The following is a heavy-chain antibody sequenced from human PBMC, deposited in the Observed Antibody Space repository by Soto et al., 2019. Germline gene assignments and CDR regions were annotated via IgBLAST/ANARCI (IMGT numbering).Heavy chain of an antibody. D-gene: IGHD3-3*01. CDR2: IDYSVST. Sequence: SETLSFTCTVSGGSISSSSYSWGWIRQPTGKGLGWIGSIDYSVSTYYHPALESRVTISVETSNIQFSLKLSTVTAADTGVYYGARHSPLGYDFWSGYVNYYGLDVWGQGTTVTVSS. J-gene: IGHJ6*02. CDR3: ARHSPLGYDFWSGYVNYYGLDV. CDR1: GGSISSSSYS. V-gene: IGHV4-39*01.